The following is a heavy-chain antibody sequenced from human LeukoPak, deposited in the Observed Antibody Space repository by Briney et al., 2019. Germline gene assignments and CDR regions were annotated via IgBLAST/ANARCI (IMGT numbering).Heavy chain of an antibody. J-gene: IGHJ4*02. D-gene: IGHD3-10*01. CDR3: ARDDWRAMVRGVPHY. CDR2: ISAYNGNT. V-gene: IGHV1-18*01. Sequence: GASVKVSCKASGYTFTSYGISWVRQAPGQGLEWMGWISAYNGNTNYAQKLQGRVTMTTDTSTSTAYMELRSLRSDDTAVYYCARDDWRAMVRGVPHYWGQGTLVTVSS. CDR1: GYTFTSYG.